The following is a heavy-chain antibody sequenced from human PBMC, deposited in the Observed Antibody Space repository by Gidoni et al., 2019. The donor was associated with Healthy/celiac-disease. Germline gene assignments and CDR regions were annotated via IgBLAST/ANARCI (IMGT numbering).Heavy chain of an antibody. CDR1: GFTFDDYA. Sequence: EVQLVESGGGLVQPGRSLRLSCAASGFTFDDYAMHWVRPAPGKGLEWVSGISWNSGSIGYADSVKGRFTISRDNAKNSLYLQMNSLRAEDTALYYCAKDPLSRTSCPGVWGQGTLITVSS. D-gene: IGHD2-2*01. J-gene: IGHJ4*02. CDR3: AKDPLSRTSCPGV. CDR2: ISWNSGSI. V-gene: IGHV3-9*01.